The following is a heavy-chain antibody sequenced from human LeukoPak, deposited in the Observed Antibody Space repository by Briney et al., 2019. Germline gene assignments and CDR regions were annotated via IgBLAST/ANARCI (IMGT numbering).Heavy chain of an antibody. CDR1: GFIFGDYA. CDR3: TNSDDYGDY. V-gene: IGHV3-30*04. J-gene: IGHJ4*02. Sequence: PGGSLRLSCAASGFIFGDYAMHWVRQAPGKGLEWVAAIAFDDTDRYYMDSVKGRFTISRDDSKNTLYLHMTSLRAEDTAVYYCTNSDDYGDYWGQGTLVTVSS. CDR2: IAFDDTDR.